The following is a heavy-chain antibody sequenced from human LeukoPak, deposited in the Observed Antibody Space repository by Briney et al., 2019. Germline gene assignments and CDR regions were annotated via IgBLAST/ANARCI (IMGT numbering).Heavy chain of an antibody. CDR3: ARQYYYDSSGYYFGY. J-gene: IGHJ4*02. Sequence: SETLSLTCTVSGGSISSSSYYWGWIRQPPGKGLEWVGSIYYSGSTYYNASLKSRVTISVDTSKNQLSRKLSSVTAADTAVYYCARQYYYDSSGYYFGYWGQGTLVTVSS. CDR2: IYYSGST. CDR1: GGSISSSSYY. V-gene: IGHV4-39*01. D-gene: IGHD3-22*01.